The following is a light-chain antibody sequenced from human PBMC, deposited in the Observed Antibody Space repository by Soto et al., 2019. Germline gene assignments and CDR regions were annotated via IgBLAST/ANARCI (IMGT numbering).Light chain of an antibody. CDR1: SXNIGADYD. Sequence: QSVLTQPPSVSGAPGQTITICCTGSSXNIGADYDVHWYQQLPGIAPKLVIYANTNRPSGVPDRFSGSRSGTSASLAITGLQADDEADYYCQTYDRSMSGYVFGTGTKVTVL. CDR3: QTYDRSMSGYV. J-gene: IGLJ1*01. CDR2: ANT. V-gene: IGLV1-40*01.